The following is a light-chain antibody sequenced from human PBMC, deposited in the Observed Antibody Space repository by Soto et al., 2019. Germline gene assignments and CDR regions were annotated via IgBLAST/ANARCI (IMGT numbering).Light chain of an antibody. V-gene: IGLV2-14*03. CDR1: SSDVGAYNY. CDR2: DVT. Sequence: QSVLTQPASVSGSPGQSITISCTGSSSDVGAYNYVSWYKHHPDKAPNFVIYDVTNRPFGVFYCFSGSKSGNTASLTISGLQAEDEADYYCNSYTSSTTPYVFGTGTKVTVL. J-gene: IGLJ1*01. CDR3: NSYTSSTTPYV.